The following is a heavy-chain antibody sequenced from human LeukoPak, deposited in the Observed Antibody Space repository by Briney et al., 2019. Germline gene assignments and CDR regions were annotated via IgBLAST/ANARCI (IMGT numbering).Heavy chain of an antibody. V-gene: IGHV3-9*01. Sequence: SGGSLRLSCAASGFTFDDYAMHWVRQAPGKGLEWVSGISWNSGSIGYADSVKGRFTISRDNAKNSLYLQMNSLRAEDTALYYCAKDTGGVSSDAFDIWGQGTMVTVSS. D-gene: IGHD3-16*02. CDR1: GFTFDDYA. CDR3: AKDTGGVSSDAFDI. J-gene: IGHJ3*02. CDR2: ISWNSGSI.